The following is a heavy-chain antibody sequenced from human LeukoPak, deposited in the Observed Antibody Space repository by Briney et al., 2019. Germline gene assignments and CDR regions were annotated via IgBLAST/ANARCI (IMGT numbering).Heavy chain of an antibody. D-gene: IGHD3-10*01. CDR3: AKDQDPHSYGSGSYAPFDY. Sequence: PGGSLRLSCVASGFSFTTHAMGWVRQAPGKGLEWVSHISGSGGSTKYSDSVKGRFTISRDNSKNTLYLQINSLGADDTAVYYCAKDQDPHSYGSGSYAPFDYWGQGTLVTVSS. CDR2: ISGSGGST. CDR1: GFSFTTHA. J-gene: IGHJ4*02. V-gene: IGHV3-23*01.